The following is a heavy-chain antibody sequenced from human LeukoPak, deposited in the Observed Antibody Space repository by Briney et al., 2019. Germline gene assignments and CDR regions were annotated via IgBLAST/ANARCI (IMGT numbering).Heavy chain of an antibody. Sequence: GGSLRLSCATSGFTFGSYGMHWVRQAPGKGLEWVAFIRNDGSTKYFADSVKGRFTISRDNSKNTLYLQMNNLRAEDTAVYYCAKTHSSSWGIFDYWGQGTLVTVSS. D-gene: IGHD6-13*01. V-gene: IGHV3-30*02. CDR2: IRNDGSTK. CDR1: GFTFGSYG. CDR3: AKTHSSSWGIFDY. J-gene: IGHJ4*02.